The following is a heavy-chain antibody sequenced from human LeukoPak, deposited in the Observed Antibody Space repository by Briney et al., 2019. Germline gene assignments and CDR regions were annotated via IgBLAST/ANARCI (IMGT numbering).Heavy chain of an antibody. Sequence: GRFAISRDHAKNSLYLQMDSLRAEDTAVYYCAREGDSSGYYTDYWGQGTLATVSS. CDR3: AREGDSSGYYTDY. D-gene: IGHD3-22*01. J-gene: IGHJ4*02. V-gene: IGHV3-11*06.